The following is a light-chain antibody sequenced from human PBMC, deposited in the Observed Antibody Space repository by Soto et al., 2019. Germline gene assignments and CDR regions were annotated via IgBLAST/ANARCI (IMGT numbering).Light chain of an antibody. J-gene: IGKJ2*01. V-gene: IGKV1-5*01. CDR3: IHDYNYPYT. CDR1: QSISRG. Sequence: DIQMTQSPSTLSSSVGDRVTITCRASQSISRGLAWYQQKPGKAPNLLIYDASTLESGVPSRFSGSGSGTEFNLTISRLQPDDFATYYCIHDYNYPYTFGQGTKVDIK. CDR2: DAS.